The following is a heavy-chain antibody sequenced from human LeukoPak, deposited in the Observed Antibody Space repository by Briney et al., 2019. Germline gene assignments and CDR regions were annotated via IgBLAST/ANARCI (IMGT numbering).Heavy chain of an antibody. CDR1: GFTFSSYT. Sequence: GGSLRLSCAASGFTFSSYTMSWVRQAPGKGLEWVSSISGSGGTTYYADSVKGRFTISRDNSKNTLYLQINSLRVEDTAVYYCAKNYDSSGYYSISIAFDIWGQGTMVTVSS. V-gene: IGHV3-23*01. CDR3: AKNYDSSGYYSISIAFDI. D-gene: IGHD3-22*01. CDR2: ISGSGGTT. J-gene: IGHJ3*02.